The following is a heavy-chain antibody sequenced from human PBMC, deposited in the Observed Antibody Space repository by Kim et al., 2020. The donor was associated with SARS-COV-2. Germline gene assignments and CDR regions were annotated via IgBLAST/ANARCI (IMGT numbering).Heavy chain of an antibody. CDR1: GFTFSSYS. CDR3: ASDLKGYSCYVGSNGFDP. J-gene: IGHJ5*02. D-gene: IGHD5-12*01. Sequence: GGSLRLSCAASGFTFSSYSMNWVRQAPGKGLEWVSSISSSSSYIYYADSVKGRFTISRDNAKNSLYLHMNSLRAEDTAVYYCASDLKGYSCYVGSNGFDPWGQGTLVTVSS. CDR2: ISSSSSYI. V-gene: IGHV3-21*04.